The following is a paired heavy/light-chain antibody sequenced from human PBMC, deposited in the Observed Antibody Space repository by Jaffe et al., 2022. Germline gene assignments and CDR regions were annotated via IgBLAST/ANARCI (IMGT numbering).Light chain of an antibody. J-gene: IGKJ4*01. CDR2: GVS. Sequence: EFVLTQSPGTLSLSPGERATLSCRASQRVSSNYLAWYQQKPGQAPRLLMYGVSSRATGIPDRFSGSGSGTDFSLTISRLEPEDFAVYYCQQYGSSQVTFGGGTKVEIK. CDR3: QQYGSSQVT. CDR1: QRVSSNY. V-gene: IGKV3-20*01.
Heavy chain of an antibody. J-gene: IGHJ2*01. Sequence: QVQLVESGGGVVQPGGSLRLSCAASGFRFSDYGMHWVRQAPGKGLEWVTFIRKDGSNKLYADSVKGRFTISRDNSKNTMYLQMDSLRAEDTSMFYCARRAGFCSGGPCFDWYFDLWGRGTLVTVSS. CDR2: IRKDGSNK. D-gene: IGHD2-15*01. CDR1: GFRFSDYG. CDR3: ARRAGFCSGGPCFDWYFDL. V-gene: IGHV3-30*02.